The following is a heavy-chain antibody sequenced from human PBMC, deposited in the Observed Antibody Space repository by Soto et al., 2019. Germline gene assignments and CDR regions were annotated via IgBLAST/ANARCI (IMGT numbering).Heavy chain of an antibody. CDR1: GGSISSGGYY. V-gene: IGHV4-31*03. J-gene: IGHJ4*02. CDR2: IYYSGST. D-gene: IGHD3-22*01. CDR3: ARTDSRETLDY. Sequence: SETMSLTCTFSGGSISSGGYYWSWIRQHPGKGLEWIGYIYYSGSTYYNPSLKSRVTISVDTSKNQFSLKLSSVTTADTAVYYCARTDSRETLDYWGQGTLVTVSS.